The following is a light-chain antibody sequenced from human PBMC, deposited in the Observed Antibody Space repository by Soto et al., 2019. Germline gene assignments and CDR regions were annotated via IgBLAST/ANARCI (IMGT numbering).Light chain of an antibody. CDR1: QSINSL. CDR2: KAS. J-gene: IGKJ1*01. Sequence: IQMTQSPSMLSASVGDRVTITCRASQSINSLLAWYQQKPGKAPKLLIYKASSLESGVPSRFSGSGSGTEFTLTISCLQPDDFATYYCQQYSTYKMFGQGTKVDIK. V-gene: IGKV1-5*03. CDR3: QQYSTYKM.